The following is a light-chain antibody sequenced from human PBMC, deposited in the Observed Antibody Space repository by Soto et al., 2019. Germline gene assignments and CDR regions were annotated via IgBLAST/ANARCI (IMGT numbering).Light chain of an antibody. Sequence: EIVLTQSPGTLSLSPGEGATLSCRASQSVSSSYLAWYQQKPGQAPRLLIYGASSRATGIPDRFSGSGSGTDFTLTISRLEPEDSAVYYCQQYGSSPTWTFGQGTKVDIK. CDR1: QSVSSSY. J-gene: IGKJ1*01. CDR3: QQYGSSPTWT. CDR2: GAS. V-gene: IGKV3-20*01.